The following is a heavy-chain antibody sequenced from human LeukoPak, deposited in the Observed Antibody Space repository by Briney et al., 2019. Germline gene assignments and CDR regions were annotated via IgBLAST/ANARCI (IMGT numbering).Heavy chain of an antibody. D-gene: IGHD2-15*01. CDR1: GFTVSSNY. V-gene: IGHV3-23*01. CDR3: AKGSISGVVLVPATCAPNDY. Sequence: GGSLRLSCAASGFTVSSNYMSWVRQAPGKWLEWVSGISGSGGSTYYVDSVKGRFTISRDNSKNTLYLQMNSLTVEDTAIYYCAKGSISGVVLVPATCAPNDYWGQGTLVTVSS. CDR2: ISGSGGST. J-gene: IGHJ4*02.